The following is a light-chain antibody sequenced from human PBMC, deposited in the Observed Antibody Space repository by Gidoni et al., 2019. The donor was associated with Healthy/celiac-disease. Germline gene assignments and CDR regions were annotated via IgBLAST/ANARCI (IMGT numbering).Light chain of an antibody. Sequence: DIQMTKSPSSLSASVGDRVTIPCRASQSISSYLNWYQQKPGKAPKRLIYAASSLQSGVPSRFSGSGSGTDFTLTISSLQPEDFATYYCQQSDSTLYTFGQGTKRESK. V-gene: IGKV1-39*01. J-gene: IGKJ2*01. CDR3: QQSDSTLYT. CDR1: QSISSY. CDR2: AAS.